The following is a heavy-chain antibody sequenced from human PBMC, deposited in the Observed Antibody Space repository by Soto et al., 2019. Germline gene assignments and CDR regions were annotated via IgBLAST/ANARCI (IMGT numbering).Heavy chain of an antibody. CDR3: ARGSSCSGGSCPYAFDI. Sequence: SETLSLTCTVSGGSISSGGYYWSWIRQHPGKGLEWIGYIYYSGSTYYNPSLKSRVTISVDTSKNQFSLKLSSVTAADTAVYYCARGSSCSGGSCPYAFDIWGQGTMVTVSS. J-gene: IGHJ3*02. CDR1: GGSISSGGYY. V-gene: IGHV4-30-4*08. D-gene: IGHD2-15*01. CDR2: IYYSGST.